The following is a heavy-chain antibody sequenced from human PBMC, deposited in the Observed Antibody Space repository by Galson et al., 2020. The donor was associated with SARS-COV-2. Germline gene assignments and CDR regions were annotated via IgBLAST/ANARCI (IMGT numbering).Heavy chain of an antibody. V-gene: IGHV4-34*01. CDR1: GGSFSGFY. Sequence: SETLSLTCAVYGGSFSGFYWSWIRQPPGKGLEWIGEINHSGSTNYNPSLKSRVTISVDTSKKQFSLKLSSVTAADTAVYYCARAHVITIFGVIITRDAFDIWGQGAMVTVSS. CDR2: INHSGST. J-gene: IGHJ3*02. D-gene: IGHD3-3*01. CDR3: ARAHVITIFGVIITRDAFDI.